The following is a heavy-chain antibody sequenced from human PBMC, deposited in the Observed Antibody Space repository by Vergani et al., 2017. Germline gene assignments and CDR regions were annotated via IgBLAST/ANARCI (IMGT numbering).Heavy chain of an antibody. CDR2: IIPVLGST. D-gene: IGHD3-10*02. Sequence: QVQLVQSGAEVKKPQSSVKVSCEASGGTFSHHAFAWVRQAPGQGLEWMGRIIPVLGSTNYAQKFQGRLTITADASATTGYMELTGLTSEDTAVYYCARSRIYYGGGSPDYWGQGTLVTVSS. CDR3: ARSRIYYGGGSPDY. V-gene: IGHV1-69*15. CDR1: GGTFSHHA. J-gene: IGHJ4*02.